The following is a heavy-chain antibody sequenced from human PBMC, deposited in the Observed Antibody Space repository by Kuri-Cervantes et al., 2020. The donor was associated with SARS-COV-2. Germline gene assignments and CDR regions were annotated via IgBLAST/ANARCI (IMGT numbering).Heavy chain of an antibody. V-gene: IGHV3-23*01. CDR3: ARKGVVLPSSCPDY. J-gene: IGHJ4*02. D-gene: IGHD6-13*01. Sequence: GGSLRLSCAASGFTFSSYAMSWVRQAPGKGLEWVSAISGSGGSTYYADSVKGRFTISRGNSKNTLYLQMNSLRAEDTAVYYCARKGVVLPSSCPDYWGQGTLVTVSS. CDR2: ISGSGGST. CDR1: GFTFSSYA.